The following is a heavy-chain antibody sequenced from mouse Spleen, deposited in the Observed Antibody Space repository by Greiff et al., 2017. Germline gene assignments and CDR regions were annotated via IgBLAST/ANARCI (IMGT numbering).Heavy chain of an antibody. CDR1: GFSLTSYG. CDR2: IWRGGST. J-gene: IGHJ2*01. V-gene: IGHV2-2*01. CDR3: ARDFDY. Sequence: VQLQQSGPGLVQPSQSLSITCTASGFSLTSYGVHWVRQSPGKGLEWLGVIWRGGSTDYNAAFISRLSSSKDNSKSQVFFKMNSLQADDTAIYYCARDFDYRGQGTTLTGSS.